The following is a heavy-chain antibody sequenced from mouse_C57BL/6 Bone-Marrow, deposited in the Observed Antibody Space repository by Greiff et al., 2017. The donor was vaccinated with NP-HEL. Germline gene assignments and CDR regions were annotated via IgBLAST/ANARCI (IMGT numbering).Heavy chain of an antibody. CDR1: GYTFTDYY. CDR2: INPNNGGT. CDR3: ARVSSWFAY. V-gene: IGHV1-26*01. J-gene: IGHJ3*01. Sequence: VQLQQSGPELVKPGASVKISCKASGYTFTDYYMNWVKQSHGKGLEWIGDINPNNGGTSYNQKFKGKATLTEDKSYSTAYMELRSLTSEDSAVYCCARVSSWFAYWGQGTLVTVSA.